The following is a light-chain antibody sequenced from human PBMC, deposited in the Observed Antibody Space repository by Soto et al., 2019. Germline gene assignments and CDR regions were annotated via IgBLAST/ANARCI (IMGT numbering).Light chain of an antibody. CDR3: QQFYSYPTN. V-gene: IGKV1-13*02. J-gene: IGKJ5*01. CDR2: DVS. CDR1: QDIRGA. Sequence: AIQVPQSPSSLSASVGDRVTITCRASQDIRGALAWYQQKPGKAPNLLIYDVSTLESGVPSRFSGSGSGTEFTLTISSLQPEDFVTFYYQQFYSYPTNFGHGTRLEIK.